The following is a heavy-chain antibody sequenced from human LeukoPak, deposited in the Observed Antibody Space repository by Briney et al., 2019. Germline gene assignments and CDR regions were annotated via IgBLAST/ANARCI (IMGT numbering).Heavy chain of an antibody. CDR2: MYYSGDT. V-gene: IGHV4-59*12. CDR1: GGSLSHYY. Sequence: SETLSLTCAVSGGSLSHYYWSWIRQPPGKGLEWIGYMYYSGDTNYNPSLKSRVTISVDTSKNQFSLKLSSVTAADTAVYYCARISTNWGVKNAFDIWGQGTMVTVSS. CDR3: ARISTNWGVKNAFDI. D-gene: IGHD7-27*01. J-gene: IGHJ3*02.